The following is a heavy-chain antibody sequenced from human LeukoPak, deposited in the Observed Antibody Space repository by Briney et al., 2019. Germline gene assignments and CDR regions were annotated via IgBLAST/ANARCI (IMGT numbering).Heavy chain of an antibody. CDR3: ARHLILRDTAVVPNMDV. Sequence: PSETLSLTCTVSGGSISSSSYYWGWIRQPPGKGLEWIGSIYYSGSTYYNPSLKSRVTISVDTSKNQFSLKLSSVTAADTAVYYCARHLILRDTAVVPNMDVWGKGTTVTVSS. CDR1: GGSISSSSYY. CDR2: IYYSGST. V-gene: IGHV4-39*01. D-gene: IGHD5-18*01. J-gene: IGHJ6*03.